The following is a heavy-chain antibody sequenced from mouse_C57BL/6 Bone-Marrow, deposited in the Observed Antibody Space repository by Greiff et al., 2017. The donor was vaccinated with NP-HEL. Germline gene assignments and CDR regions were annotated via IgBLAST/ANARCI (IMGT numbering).Heavy chain of an antibody. Sequence: EVQLQQSGPELVKPGASVKMSCKASGYTFTDYNMHWVKQSHGKSLEWIGYINPNNGGTSYNQKFKGKATLTVNKSSSTAYMELRSLTSEDSAVYYCARLYYYGSSYLYYAMDYWGQGTSVTVSS. J-gene: IGHJ4*01. CDR3: ARLYYYGSSYLYYAMDY. V-gene: IGHV1-22*01. CDR2: INPNNGGT. D-gene: IGHD1-1*01. CDR1: GYTFTDYN.